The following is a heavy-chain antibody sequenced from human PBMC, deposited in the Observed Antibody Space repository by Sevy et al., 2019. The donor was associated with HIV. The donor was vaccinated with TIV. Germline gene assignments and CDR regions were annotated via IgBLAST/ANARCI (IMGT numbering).Heavy chain of an antibody. CDR2: IYPGDSDT. CDR3: ARMGIKGGHNSFWFDP. V-gene: IGHV5-51*01. CDR1: GYSFTSYW. J-gene: IGHJ5*02. D-gene: IGHD1-20*01. Sequence: GESLKISCKGSGYSFTSYWIGWVRQMPGKGLEWMGIIYPGDSDTRHSPSFQGQVTISADKSISTAYLHWSSLKASDIAMYYCARMGIKGGHNSFWFDPWGQGTLVTVSS.